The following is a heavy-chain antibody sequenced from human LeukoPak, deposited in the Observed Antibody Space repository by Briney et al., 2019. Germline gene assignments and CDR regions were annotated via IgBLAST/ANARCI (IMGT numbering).Heavy chain of an antibody. Sequence: PGGSLRLSCAASGFTFSSYSMNWVRQAPGKGLEWVAVIWYDGSNKYYADSVKGRFTISRDNSRNTLYLQMNSLRAEDTAVYYCARDLDYWGQGTLVTVSS. V-gene: IGHV3-33*08. CDR2: IWYDGSNK. J-gene: IGHJ4*02. CDR3: ARDLDY. CDR1: GFTFSSYS.